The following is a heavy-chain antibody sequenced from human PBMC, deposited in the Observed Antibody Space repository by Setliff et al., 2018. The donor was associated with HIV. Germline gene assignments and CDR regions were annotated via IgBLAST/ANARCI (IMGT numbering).Heavy chain of an antibody. CDR2: VVPTIHEA. D-gene: IGHD3-22*01. V-gene: IGHV1-69*13. Sequence: ASVKVSCKASGVAFNYSFITWVRQAPGQGLEWMGGVVPTIHEATYAQKFQGRVTITADESATTVYMEMSGLTSEDTAIYYCARGADASGYFYREYFQHWGQGTLVTVSS. CDR3: ARGADASGYFYREYFQH. J-gene: IGHJ1*01. CDR1: GVAFNYSF.